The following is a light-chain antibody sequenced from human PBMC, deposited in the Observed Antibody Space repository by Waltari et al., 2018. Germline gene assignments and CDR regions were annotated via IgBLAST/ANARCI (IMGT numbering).Light chain of an antibody. CDR2: GKK. V-gene: IGLV3-19*01. J-gene: IGLJ3*02. Sequence: SSELTQDPAVSVALGQTVRITCQGDSLRSYYASWYQQKPGQAPVLVIYGKKNRPPGIPNRFSGSSSGNTASLTITGAQAEDEADYYCNSRDSSGNHWVFGGGTKLTVL. CDR3: NSRDSSGNHWV. CDR1: SLRSYY.